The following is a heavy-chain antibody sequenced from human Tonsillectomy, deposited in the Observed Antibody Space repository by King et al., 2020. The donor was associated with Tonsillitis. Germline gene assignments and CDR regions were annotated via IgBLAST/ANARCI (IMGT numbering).Heavy chain of an antibody. J-gene: IGHJ6*02. CDR3: ARGRYYDVWSARYYYYGMDV. Sequence: VQLQQWGAGLLKPSETLSLTCAVYGGSFSGYYWSWIRHPPGKGLEWIGEINHSGSTNYNPSLKGRVTISVDTSKNQFSLKVSSVTAADTAGYYFARGRYYDVWSARYYYYGMDVWGQGTTVTVSS. CDR1: GGSFSGYY. V-gene: IGHV4-34*01. CDR2: INHSGST. D-gene: IGHD3-3*01.